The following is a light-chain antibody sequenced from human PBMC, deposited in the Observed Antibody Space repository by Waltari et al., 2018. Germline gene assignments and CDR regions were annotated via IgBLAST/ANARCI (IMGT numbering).Light chain of an antibody. CDR1: APHLGVHDY. V-gene: IGLV2-14*03. CDR2: AVS. Sequence: QSALTQPASVFGSLGPSVTLSCTGTAPHLGVHDYVSWYQQHSGKAPKLLIFAVSSRPSEISARFSASKSGNTASLTISGLQTEDEADYHCTSYTSKNTFIFGGGTRLTVL. J-gene: IGLJ2*01. CDR3: TSYTSKNTFI.